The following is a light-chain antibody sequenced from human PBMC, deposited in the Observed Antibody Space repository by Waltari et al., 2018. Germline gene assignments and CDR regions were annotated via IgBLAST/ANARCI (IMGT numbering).Light chain of an antibody. CDR1: SGDVGAYTY. Sequence: QSALTQPASVSGSPGQSITISCTGASGDVGAYTYVSWYQQPPGKAPKLMIYDVSVRPSGVSNRFSGSKSGNTASLTISGLQAEDEADYYCCSYTSSSTWVFGGGTKLTVL. CDR3: CSYTSSSTWV. J-gene: IGLJ3*02. CDR2: DVS. V-gene: IGLV2-14*03.